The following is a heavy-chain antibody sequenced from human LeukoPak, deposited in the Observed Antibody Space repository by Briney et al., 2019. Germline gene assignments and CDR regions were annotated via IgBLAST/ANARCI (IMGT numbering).Heavy chain of an antibody. CDR2: INTDGSRT. J-gene: IGHJ3*02. CDR1: GFTFSNYW. Sequence: GGSLRLSCAASGFTFSNYWMHWVRQAPGKGLVWVSRINTDGSRTSYADSVKGRFTISRDNAKDTLYLQMNSLRVEDTAVYYCAKDVQSVGATTNAFDIWGQGTMDTVSS. CDR3: AKDVQSVGATTNAFDI. D-gene: IGHD1-26*01. V-gene: IGHV3-74*01.